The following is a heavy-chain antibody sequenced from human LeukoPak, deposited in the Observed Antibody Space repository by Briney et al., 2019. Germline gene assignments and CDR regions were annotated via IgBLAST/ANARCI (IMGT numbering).Heavy chain of an antibody. Sequence: SETLSLTCAVYGGSFSGYYWSWIRQPPGKGLEWIGEINHSGSTNYNPSLKSRVTISVDTSKNQFSLKLSSVTAADTAVYYCARLVVVPAAIQDYYYYYMGVWGKGTTVTVSS. V-gene: IGHV4-34*01. CDR1: GGSFSGYY. J-gene: IGHJ6*03. CDR2: INHSGST. CDR3: ARLVVVPAAIQDYYYYYMGV. D-gene: IGHD2-2*01.